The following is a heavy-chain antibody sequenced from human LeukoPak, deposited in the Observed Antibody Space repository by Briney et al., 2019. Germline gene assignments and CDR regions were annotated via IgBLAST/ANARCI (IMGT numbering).Heavy chain of an antibody. J-gene: IGHJ6*04. V-gene: IGHV1-69*01. CDR3: ARGCSGGSCHNDYYYYGMDV. CDR1: GGTFSSYA. D-gene: IGHD2-15*01. CDR2: IIPIFGTA. Sequence: SVKVSCKASGGTFSSYAISWVRQAPGQGLEWMGRIIPIFGTANYAQKFQGRVTITADESTSTAYMELSSLRSEDTAVYYCARGCSGGSCHNDYYYYGMDVWGKGTTVTVSS.